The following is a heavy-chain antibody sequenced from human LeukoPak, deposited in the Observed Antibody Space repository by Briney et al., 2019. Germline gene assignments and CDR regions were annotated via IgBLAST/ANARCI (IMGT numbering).Heavy chain of an antibody. J-gene: IGHJ4*02. Sequence: GRSLRLSCAVSGFTFKNAWMSWVRQPPGKGLEWVGRIKSRTDRGTIEFAAPGKGRFSISRDDSKGMLYLQINRLRAEDTAVYYCADLGDYGVGWGQGTLVTVS. CDR1: GFTFKNAW. CDR2: IKSRTDRGTI. V-gene: IGHV3-15*01. D-gene: IGHD4-17*01. CDR3: ADLGDYGVG.